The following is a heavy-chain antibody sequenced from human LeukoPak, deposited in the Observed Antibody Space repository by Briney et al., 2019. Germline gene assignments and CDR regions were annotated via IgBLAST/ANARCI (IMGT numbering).Heavy chain of an antibody. CDR3: AQGARADTFWYIDL. CDR1: GFAFSSYA. D-gene: IGHD3-16*01. V-gene: IGHV3-23*01. J-gene: IGHJ2*01. Sequence: GGSLRLSCAASGFAFSSYAMSWVRQAPGKGLEWVSCIRGSGATTFHADSVKGRLTISRDNSKNTLYLQMNGLRSEDTAVYYCAQGARADTFWYIDLWGRGTLVTVSS. CDR2: IRGSGATT.